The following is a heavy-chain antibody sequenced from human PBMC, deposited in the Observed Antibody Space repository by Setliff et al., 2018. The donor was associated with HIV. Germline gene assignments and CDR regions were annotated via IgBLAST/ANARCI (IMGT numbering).Heavy chain of an antibody. D-gene: IGHD3-16*02. CDR3: ARDRDPHYDYVWGNYRPEYFQH. J-gene: IGHJ1*01. CDR1: GFDFSDYS. V-gene: IGHV3-21*01. Sequence: GGSLRLSCVASGFDFSDYSMNWVRQAPGKGLEWVSCITGGSGFIDYADSVKGRFTVSRDNAKNAVYLQMNSLRPEDTAVYYCARDRDPHYDYVWGNYRPEYFQHWGQGTRVT. CDR2: ITGGSGFI.